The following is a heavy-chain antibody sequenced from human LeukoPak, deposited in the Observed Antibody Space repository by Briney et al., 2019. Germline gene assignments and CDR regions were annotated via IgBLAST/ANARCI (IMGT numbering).Heavy chain of an antibody. CDR1: GYTFASYG. Sequence: ASVKVSCKASGYTFASYGISWVRQAPGQGLEWMGWISAYDGNTNYAQKLQGRVTMTTDASTSIAYMELRSLRSDGTAVYYCARGEYSSGWYGDAFDIWGQGTMVTVSS. D-gene: IGHD6-19*01. V-gene: IGHV1-18*01. J-gene: IGHJ3*02. CDR2: ISAYDGNT. CDR3: ARGEYSSGWYGDAFDI.